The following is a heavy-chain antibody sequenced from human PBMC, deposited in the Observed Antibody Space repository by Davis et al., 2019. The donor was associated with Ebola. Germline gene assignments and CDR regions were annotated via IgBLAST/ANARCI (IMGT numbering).Heavy chain of an antibody. CDR1: GGSISSYY. J-gene: IGHJ4*02. CDR3: ARLTWGEFDY. D-gene: IGHD1-26*01. V-gene: IGHV4-59*01. Sequence: MPSETLSLTCTVSGGSISSYYWSWIRQPPGKGLEWIGYIYYSGSTNYNPSLKSRVTISVDTSKNQFSLKLSSVTAADTAVYYCARLTWGEFDYWGQGTLVTVSS. CDR2: IYYSGST.